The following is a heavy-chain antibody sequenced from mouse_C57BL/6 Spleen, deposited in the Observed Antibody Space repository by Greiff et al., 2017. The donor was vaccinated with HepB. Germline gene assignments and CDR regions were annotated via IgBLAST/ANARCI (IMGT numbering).Heavy chain of an antibody. CDR1: GFNIKNTY. J-gene: IGHJ4*01. CDR3: ARAWGDYYGRSYGAMYS. Sequence: EVQLQQSVAELVRPGASVKLSCTASGFNIKNTYMHWVKQRPEQGLEWIGRIDPANGNTKYAPKFQGKDTITADTYSNTAYLQLSSLTSEDTAIYYGARAWGDYYGRSYGAMYSWGQGASVTVSS. D-gene: IGHD1-1*01. V-gene: IGHV14-3*01. CDR2: IDPANGNT.